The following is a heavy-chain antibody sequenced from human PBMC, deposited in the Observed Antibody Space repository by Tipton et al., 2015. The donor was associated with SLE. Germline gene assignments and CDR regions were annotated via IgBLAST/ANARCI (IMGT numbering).Heavy chain of an antibody. V-gene: IGHV4-34*01. CDR2: INHSGST. D-gene: IGHD3-3*01. CDR3: ARGGDYDFWSGFFDY. J-gene: IGHJ4*02. Sequence: LRLSCAVYGGSLSGYYWSWIRQPPGKGLEWIGEINHSGSTNYNPSLKSRVTISVDTSKNQFSLKLSSVTAADTAVYYCARGGDYDFWSGFFDYWGQGTLVTVPS. CDR1: GGSLSGYY.